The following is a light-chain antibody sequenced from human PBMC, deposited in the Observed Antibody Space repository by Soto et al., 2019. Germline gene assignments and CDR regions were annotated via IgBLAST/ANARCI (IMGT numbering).Light chain of an antibody. CDR1: QSVSSN. CDR2: GAS. J-gene: IGKJ1*01. Sequence: EIVMTQSPATLSVSPGERATLSCRASQSVSSNLAWYQQKPGQAPRLLIYGASTRATGIPARFIGSGSGTEFTLNISSLQSEDFAVYYCQHYNNWPPWTFGQGPKVEIK. V-gene: IGKV3-15*01. CDR3: QHYNNWPPWT.